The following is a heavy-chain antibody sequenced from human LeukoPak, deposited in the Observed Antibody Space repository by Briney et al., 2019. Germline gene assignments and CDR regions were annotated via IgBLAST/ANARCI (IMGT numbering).Heavy chain of an antibody. CDR2: ISGTAFST. CDR3: AKDTGSGYDYFSYYFDY. V-gene: IGHV3-23*01. J-gene: IGHJ4*02. Sequence: GSLRLSCVVSGFTFSSYAMSWVRQAPGKGLEWVSIISGTAFSTYYADPVRGRFTISRDNSKNTLYLQMNSLRAEDTAVYYCAKDTGSGYDYFSYYFDYWGQGTLVTVSS. D-gene: IGHD5-12*01. CDR1: GFTFSSYA.